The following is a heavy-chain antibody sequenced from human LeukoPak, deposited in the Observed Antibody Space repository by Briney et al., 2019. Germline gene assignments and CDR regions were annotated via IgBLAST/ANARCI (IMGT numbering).Heavy chain of an antibody. CDR2: ISSSSSYI. V-gene: IGHV3-21*01. J-gene: IGHJ4*02. CDR1: GFTFSSYS. Sequence: GGSLRLSCAASGFTFSSYSMNWVRQAPGKGLEWDSSISSSSSYIYYADSVKGRFTISRDNAKNSLYLQMNSLRAEDTAVYYCARDKSGSSSGVIDYWGQGTLVTVSS. D-gene: IGHD6-6*01. CDR3: ARDKSGSSSGVIDY.